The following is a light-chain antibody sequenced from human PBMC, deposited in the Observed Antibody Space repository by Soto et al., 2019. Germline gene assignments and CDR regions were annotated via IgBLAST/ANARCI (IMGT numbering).Light chain of an antibody. J-gene: IGKJ1*01. CDR1: QSVSGNN. V-gene: IGKV3-20*01. Sequence: IVLTQSPGTLSLSPGERATLSCRASQSVSGNNLVWYQQKPGQAPRLLIHGASNRATGIPDRISGSGSGTDFPLTISRLEPEDFAVYYCQQYGNTLWTFGQGTKVEIQ. CDR2: GAS. CDR3: QQYGNTLWT.